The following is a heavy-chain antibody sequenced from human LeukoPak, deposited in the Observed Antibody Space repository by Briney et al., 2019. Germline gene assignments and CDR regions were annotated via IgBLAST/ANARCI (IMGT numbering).Heavy chain of an antibody. CDR3: ARETAVAGTGNAFDI. D-gene: IGHD6-19*01. V-gene: IGHV4-39*02. Sequence: PSETLSLTCTASGGSISSSSYYWGWIRQPPGKGLEWIGSIYYSGSTYYNPSLKSRVTISVDTSKNQFSLKLSSVTAADTAVYYCARETAVAGTGNAFDIWGQGTMVTVSS. J-gene: IGHJ3*02. CDR2: IYYSGST. CDR1: GGSISSSSYY.